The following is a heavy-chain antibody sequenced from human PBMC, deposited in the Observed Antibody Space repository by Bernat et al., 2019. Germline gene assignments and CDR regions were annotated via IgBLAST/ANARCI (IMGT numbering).Heavy chain of an antibody. D-gene: IGHD5-24*01. CDR2: INPNSGGT. CDR3: ARAMATIGDNYYYYGMDV. V-gene: IGHV1-2*04. CDR1: GYTFTGYY. J-gene: IGHJ6*02. Sequence: QVQLVQSGAEVKQPGASVKVSCKASGYTFTGYYMHWVRQAPGQGLEWMGWINPNSGGTNYAQKFQGWVTMTRDTSISTAYMELSRLRSDDTAVYYCARAMATIGDNYYYYGMDVWGQGTTVTVSS.